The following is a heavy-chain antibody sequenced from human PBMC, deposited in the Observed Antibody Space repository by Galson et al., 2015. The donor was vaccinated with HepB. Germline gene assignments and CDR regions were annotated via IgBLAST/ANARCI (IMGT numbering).Heavy chain of an antibody. Sequence: SVKVSCKASGYTFTGHYMHWVRQAPGQGLEWMGWISPNSGGTNYAQKFQGWVTMTRDTSISTAYMELSRLTSDDTAVYYCARGRLVIMGQYYFDYWGQGTLVTVSS. CDR1: GYTFTGHY. D-gene: IGHD3-9*01. CDR3: ARGRLVIMGQYYFDY. CDR2: ISPNSGGT. J-gene: IGHJ4*02. V-gene: IGHV1-2*04.